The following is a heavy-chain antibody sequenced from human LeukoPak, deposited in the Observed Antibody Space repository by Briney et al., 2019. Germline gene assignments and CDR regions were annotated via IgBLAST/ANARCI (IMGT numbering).Heavy chain of an antibody. CDR2: INPNSGGT. V-gene: IGHV1-2*04. CDR1: GYTFTSYY. D-gene: IGHD3-10*01. CDR3: ARESYSYYYGSGSQYYYGMDV. Sequence: ASVKVSCKASGYTFTSYYMHWVRQAPGQGLEWMGWINPNSGGTNYAQKFQGWVTMTRDTSISTAYMELSRLRSDDTAVYYCARESYSYYYGSGSQYYYGMDVWGQGTTVTVSS. J-gene: IGHJ6*02.